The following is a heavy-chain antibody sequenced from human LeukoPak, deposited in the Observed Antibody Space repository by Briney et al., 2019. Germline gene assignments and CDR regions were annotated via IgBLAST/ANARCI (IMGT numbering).Heavy chain of an antibody. V-gene: IGHV4-4*07. CDR1: GDSISSYS. J-gene: IGHJ5*02. Sequence: PSETLSLTCSVSGDSISSYSWNWIRQSAGKGLERIGRIYTSGSTNYNPSLESRVTVSLDTSRNQFSLNLTSVTAADTAVYYCARGVDTAMVSGGYNWFEPWGQGIEVLVSS. CDR2: IYTSGST. D-gene: IGHD5-18*01. CDR3: ARGVDTAMVSGGYNWFEP.